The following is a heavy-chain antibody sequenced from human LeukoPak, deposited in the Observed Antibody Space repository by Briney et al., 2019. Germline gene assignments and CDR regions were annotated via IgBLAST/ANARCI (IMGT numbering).Heavy chain of an antibody. J-gene: IGHJ4*02. CDR1: GFTFDDYA. Sequence: GGSLRLSCAASGFTFDDYAMHWVRQAPGKGLEWASGISWNSGSIGYADSVKGRFTISRDNAKNSLYLQMNSLRAEDTAVYYCARDGSGYDGLPLFDYWGQGTLVTVSS. V-gene: IGHV3-9*01. D-gene: IGHD5-12*01. CDR2: ISWNSGSI. CDR3: ARDGSGYDGLPLFDY.